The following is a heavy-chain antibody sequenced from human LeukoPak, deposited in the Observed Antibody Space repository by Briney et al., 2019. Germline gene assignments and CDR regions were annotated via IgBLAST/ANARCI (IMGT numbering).Heavy chain of an antibody. CDR3: AKDRTGLLVVPAALDY. CDR2: ISHDERNI. Sequence: GRSLRLSCATSAFTFRNYAMHWVRQAPGKGLEWVAVISHDERNIYYADSVKGRFTISRDNSKNTLYLQMNSLRAEDAAVYYCAKDRTGLLVVPAALDYWGQGTLVTVSS. CDR1: AFTFRNYA. D-gene: IGHD2-2*01. V-gene: IGHV3-30*18. J-gene: IGHJ4*02.